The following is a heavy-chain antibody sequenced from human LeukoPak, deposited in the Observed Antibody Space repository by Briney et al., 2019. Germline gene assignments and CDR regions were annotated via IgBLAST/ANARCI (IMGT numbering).Heavy chain of an antibody. J-gene: IGHJ6*02. CDR2: ISYDGSSE. D-gene: IGHD3-3*01. CDR1: GFTFSSYW. Sequence: GGSLRLSCAASGFTFSSYWMHWVRQAPGKGLEWVALISYDGSSEYYADSVKGRFTISRDNSKNTLYLQMNSLRVEDTAVYYCARKGGSRFLGRYKYYGLDVWGQGTTVTVS. V-gene: IGHV3-30*03. CDR3: ARKGGSRFLGRYKYYGLDV.